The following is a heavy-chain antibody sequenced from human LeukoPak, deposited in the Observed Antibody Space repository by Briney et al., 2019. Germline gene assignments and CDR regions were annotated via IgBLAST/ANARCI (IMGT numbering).Heavy chain of an antibody. J-gene: IGHJ4*02. CDR3: AKDHITMIVVVIPQFDY. Sequence: GGSLRLSCAASGFTFSSYGMHWVRQAPGKGLEWVAVISYDGNNKYYADSVKGRFTISRDNSKNTLYLQMNSLRTEDTAVYYCAKDHITMIVVVIPQFDYWGQGTLVTVSS. CDR1: GFTFSSYG. CDR2: ISYDGNNK. D-gene: IGHD3-22*01. V-gene: IGHV3-30*18.